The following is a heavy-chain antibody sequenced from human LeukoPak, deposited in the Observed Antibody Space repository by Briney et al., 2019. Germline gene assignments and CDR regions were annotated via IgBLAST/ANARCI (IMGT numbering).Heavy chain of an antibody. D-gene: IGHD3-3*01. CDR2: IRYDGSNK. CDR1: GFTFSNYG. CDR3: ARAPTLYDFWSGFDY. V-gene: IGHV3-30*02. Sequence: PGGSLRLSCAASGFTFSNYGMHWVRQAPGKGLEWVAFIRYDGSNKYYADSVKGRFTISRDNSKNTLYLQMNSLRAEDTAVYYCARAPTLYDFWSGFDYWGQGTLVTVSS. J-gene: IGHJ4*02.